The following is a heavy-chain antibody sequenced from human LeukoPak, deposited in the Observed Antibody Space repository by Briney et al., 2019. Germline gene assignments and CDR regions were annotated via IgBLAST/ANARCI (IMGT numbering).Heavy chain of an antibody. Sequence: SETLSLTCTVSGGSISSYYWSWIRQPAGKGLEWIGRIYTSWSTNYNPSLKRRVTMSLDTSKSQFSLKLSSVTAADTAVYYCARDSFGAFDIWGQGTMVTVSS. V-gene: IGHV4-4*07. J-gene: IGHJ3*02. CDR2: IYTSWST. CDR1: GGSISSYY. D-gene: IGHD3-10*01. CDR3: ARDSFGAFDI.